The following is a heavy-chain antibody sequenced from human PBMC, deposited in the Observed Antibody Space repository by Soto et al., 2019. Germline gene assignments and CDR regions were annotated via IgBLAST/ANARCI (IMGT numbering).Heavy chain of an antibody. Sequence: PGGSLRLSCVASGFTFDNYVIHWVRQPPGKGLEWVAVVWYDGTKEYYADSVKGRLTISRDTSKNTMYLQMSSLTVEDTAVYYCARTTNKEWFFDYWGHGTLVTVSS. V-gene: IGHV3-33*08. CDR2: VWYDGTKE. J-gene: IGHJ4*01. D-gene: IGHD3-3*01. CDR1: GFTFDNYV. CDR3: ARTTNKEWFFDY.